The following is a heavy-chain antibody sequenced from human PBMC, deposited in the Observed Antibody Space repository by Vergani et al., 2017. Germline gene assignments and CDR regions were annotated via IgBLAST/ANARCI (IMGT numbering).Heavy chain of an antibody. V-gene: IGHV3-43*01. Sequence: EVQLVESGGVVVQPGGSLRLSCAASGFTFDDYTMHWLPQPPGKGLEWVSLISWDGGFTDYSDSVKGRFTISRDNSKNSLYLQMNSLRTEDTAVYYCAKDVPYSSSSAPIFDYWGQGTLVTVSS. D-gene: IGHD6-6*01. J-gene: IGHJ4*02. CDR3: AKDVPYSSSSAPIFDY. CDR1: GFTFDDYT. CDR2: ISWDGGFT.